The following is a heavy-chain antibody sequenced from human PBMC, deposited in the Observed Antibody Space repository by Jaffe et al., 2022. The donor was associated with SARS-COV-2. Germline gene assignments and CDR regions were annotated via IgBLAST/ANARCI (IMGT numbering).Heavy chain of an antibody. CDR1: GYTFTSYD. CDR3: ARTVTEWELPIRPYYYYYGMDV. CDR2: MNPNSGNT. J-gene: IGHJ6*02. V-gene: IGHV1-8*01. Sequence: QVQLVQSGAEVKKPGASVKVSCKASGYTFTSYDINWVRQATGQGLEWMGWMNPNSGNTGYAQKFQGRVTMTRNTSISTAYMELSSLRSEDTAVYYCARTVTEWELPIRPYYYYYGMDVWGQGTTVTVSS. D-gene: IGHD1-26*01.